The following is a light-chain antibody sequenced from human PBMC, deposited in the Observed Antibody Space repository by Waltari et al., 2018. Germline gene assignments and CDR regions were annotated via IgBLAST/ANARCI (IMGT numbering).Light chain of an antibody. CDR1: SSDVGGYNY. V-gene: IGLV2-14*01. Sequence: QSALTQPASVSGSPGQSITISCTGTSSDVGGYNYVSWYQQHPGKAPKLMIYDVSKRPSGVSHRFSGSKSVNTASLTISRLQAEDEADYYCSSYTSSSTFVVFGGGTKLTVL. J-gene: IGLJ2*01. CDR3: SSYTSSSTFVV. CDR2: DVS.